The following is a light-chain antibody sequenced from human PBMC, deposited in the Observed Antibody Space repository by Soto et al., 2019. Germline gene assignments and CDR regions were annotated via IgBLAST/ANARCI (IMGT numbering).Light chain of an antibody. J-gene: IGLJ1*01. CDR2: EVN. CDR1: TSDIGGYNY. V-gene: IGLV2-8*01. CDR3: SSHGGNSLYV. Sequence: QSVLTQPPSASGSPGQSVAISCTGTTSDIGGYNYVSWNQQHPGKAPKLMIYEVNKRPSGVPDRFAGSKSGNPASLTVSGLQAEDEADYYCSSHGGNSLYVFGTGTKLTVL.